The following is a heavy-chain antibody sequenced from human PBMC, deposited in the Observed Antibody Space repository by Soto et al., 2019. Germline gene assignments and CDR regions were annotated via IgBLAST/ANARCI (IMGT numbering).Heavy chain of an antibody. Sequence: SLTLSCAGSGLTLSNYGMKWVRQAKGKGLEWVSYIGIGSSTKYYAASVKGRFTISRDDSKSIAYLQMNSLKTEDTAVYYCTRLWVYYYDSSGYRIPPLDVWGQGTTLTVSS. CDR3: TRLWVYYYDSSGYRIPPLDV. CDR2: IGIGSSTK. CDR1: GLTLSNYG. J-gene: IGHJ6*02. D-gene: IGHD3-22*01. V-gene: IGHV3-49*04.